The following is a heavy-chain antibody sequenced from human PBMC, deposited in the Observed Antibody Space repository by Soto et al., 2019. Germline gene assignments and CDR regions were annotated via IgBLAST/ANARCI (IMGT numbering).Heavy chain of an antibody. Sequence: PXVSLRLSFAASGFTFSSYCMHWVRQAPGKGLEWVAVISYDGSNKYYADSVKGRFTISRDNSKNTLYLQMNSLRAEDTAVYYCAKLMWSYYDSSGFDYWGQGTLVTVSS. D-gene: IGHD3-22*01. CDR2: ISYDGSNK. J-gene: IGHJ4*02. CDR1: GFTFSSYC. V-gene: IGHV3-30*18. CDR3: AKLMWSYYDSSGFDY.